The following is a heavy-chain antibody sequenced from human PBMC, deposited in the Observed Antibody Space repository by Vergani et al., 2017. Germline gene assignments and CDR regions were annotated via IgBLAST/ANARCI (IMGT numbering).Heavy chain of an antibody. CDR2: INPNSGGT. CDR1: GYTFTGYY. Sequence: QVQLVQSGAEVKKPGASVKVSCKASGYTFTGYYMHWVRQAPGQGLEWMGWINPNSGGTNYAQKFQGRVTMTRDTSISTAYMELSRLRSDDTAVYYCARVATTHYYYYYMDVWGKGTTVTVSS. V-gene: IGHV1-2*02. CDR3: ARVATTHYYYYYMDV. D-gene: IGHD4-11*01. J-gene: IGHJ6*03.